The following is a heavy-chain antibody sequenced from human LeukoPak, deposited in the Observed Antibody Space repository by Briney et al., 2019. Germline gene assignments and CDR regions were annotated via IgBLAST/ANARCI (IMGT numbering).Heavy chain of an antibody. Sequence: PGGSLRLSCSASGFSFSTHNMHWVRQAPGKGLEFVSGITSDGENTDYLDFVKGRFTISRDNSKNTLYLQMNSLRAEDTAVYYCARTYYYDSSGYRFDYGGQGTLVTVSS. V-gene: IGHV3-64*04. CDR1: GFSFSTHN. CDR3: ARTYYYDSSGYRFDY. D-gene: IGHD3-22*01. J-gene: IGHJ4*02. CDR2: ITSDGENT.